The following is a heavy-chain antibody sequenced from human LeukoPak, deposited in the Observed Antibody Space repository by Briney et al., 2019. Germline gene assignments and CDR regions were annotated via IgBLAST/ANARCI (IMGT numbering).Heavy chain of an antibody. J-gene: IGHJ4*02. Sequence: SETLSLTCTVSGGSISSSSYYWGWIRQPPGKGLEWIGSIYYSGSTYYNPSLKSRVTISVDTSKNQFSLKLSSVIAADTAVYYCARVFGSWPYYFDYWGQGTLVTVSS. V-gene: IGHV4-39*01. CDR3: ARVFGSWPYYFDY. CDR2: IYYSGST. CDR1: GGSISSSSYY. D-gene: IGHD6-13*01.